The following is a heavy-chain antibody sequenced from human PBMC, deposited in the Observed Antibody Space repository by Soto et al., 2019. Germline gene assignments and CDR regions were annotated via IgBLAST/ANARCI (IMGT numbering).Heavy chain of an antibody. CDR3: AKHHGGYSSSWNNDFDY. Sequence: EVQLLESGGGLVQPGGSLRLSCAASGFTFSSYAMSWVRQAPGKGLEWVSAISGSGGSTYYADSVKGRFTISRDNSKNTLYLQINSLRADETAVYYRAKHHGGYSSSWNNDFDYWGQGTLVTVSS. V-gene: IGHV3-23*01. CDR2: ISGSGGST. D-gene: IGHD6-13*01. CDR1: GFTFSSYA. J-gene: IGHJ4*02.